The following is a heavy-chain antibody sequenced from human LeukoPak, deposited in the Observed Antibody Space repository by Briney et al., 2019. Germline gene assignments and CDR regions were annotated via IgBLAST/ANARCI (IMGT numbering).Heavy chain of an antibody. V-gene: IGHV4-4*07. J-gene: IGHJ5*02. CDR2: IYTSGST. Sequence: SETLSLTCTVSGGSISSYYWSWIRQPAGKGLEWIGRIYTSGSTNYNPSLKSRVTISVDTSKNQFSLKLSSVTAADTAVYYCARGYCSGGSCYGYNWFDPWGQGTLVTVSA. CDR3: ARGYCSGGSCYGYNWFDP. CDR1: GGSISSYY. D-gene: IGHD2-15*01.